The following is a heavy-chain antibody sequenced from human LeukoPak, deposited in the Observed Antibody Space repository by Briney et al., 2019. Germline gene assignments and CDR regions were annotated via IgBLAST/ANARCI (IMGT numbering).Heavy chain of an antibody. CDR3: AREGYSSGRAGCFDY. Sequence: PGGPLRLSCAGSGFTFSSHPMHWVRQAPGKGLEYVSAIGSNGIGTYYAESVKGRFTISRDNSKNTVYLQMDSLRPEDMAVYYCAREGYSSGRAGCFDYWGQGTLVTVSS. CDR2: IGSNGIGT. CDR1: GFTFSSHP. V-gene: IGHV3-64*02. D-gene: IGHD6-25*01. J-gene: IGHJ4*02.